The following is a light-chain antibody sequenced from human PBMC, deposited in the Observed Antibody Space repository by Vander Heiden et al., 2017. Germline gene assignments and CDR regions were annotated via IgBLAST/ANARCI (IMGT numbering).Light chain of an antibody. V-gene: IGLV3-1*01. Sequence: SYELPQPPPVSVSPGQTASITCSGDKLGDKYACWYQQKPGQSPGRVIYQDSKRPSGIPERFSGSNSGNTATLTISGTQAMDEADYYCQAWDSSTVVCGGGTKLTV. CDR3: QAWDSSTVV. J-gene: IGLJ2*01. CDR1: KLGDKY. CDR2: QDS.